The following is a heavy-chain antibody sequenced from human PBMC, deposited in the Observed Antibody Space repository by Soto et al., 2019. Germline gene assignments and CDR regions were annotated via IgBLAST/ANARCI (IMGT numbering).Heavy chain of an antibody. D-gene: IGHD4-17*01. Sequence: QVQLVESGGGVVQPGRSLRLSCAASGFRFSDYDMHWVRQAPGKGLEWVAVISNDGSNKYYAESVKGRFTISRDNSENTLNLQMNSLRGEDTAVYPCATPRNGDDYFGLDVWGQGTTVSVSS. CDR1: GFRFSDYD. J-gene: IGHJ6*01. V-gene: IGHV3-30*03. CDR2: ISNDGSNK. CDR3: ATPRNGDDYFGLDV.